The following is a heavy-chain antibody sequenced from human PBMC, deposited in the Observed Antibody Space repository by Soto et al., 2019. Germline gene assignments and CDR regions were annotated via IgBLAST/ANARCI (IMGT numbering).Heavy chain of an antibody. CDR2: TYYRSKWYN. D-gene: IGHD1-1*01. J-gene: IGHJ3*02. CDR3: ARLTPAYNSYDAFDI. CDR1: GGSVSRDSAA. Sequence: QTLLRTCAISGGSVSRDSAAWNWIRQSPSRGLEWLGRTYYRSKWYNDYAVSVKSRITINPDTSKNQFSLQLNSVTPEDTAVYYCARLTPAYNSYDAFDIWGQGTMVTVSS. V-gene: IGHV6-1*01.